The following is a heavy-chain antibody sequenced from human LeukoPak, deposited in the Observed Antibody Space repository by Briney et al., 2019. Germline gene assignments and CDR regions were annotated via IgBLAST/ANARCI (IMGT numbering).Heavy chain of an antibody. D-gene: IGHD1-14*01. CDR2: IYYSGST. Sequence: SQTLSLTCTVSGGSISSGDYYWSWIRQPPGKGLEWIGYIYYSGSTYYNPSLKSRVTLSVDTSKNQFSLKLSSVTAADTAVYYCARAPPGRTGVDYWGQGTLVTVSS. CDR1: GGSISSGDYY. CDR3: ARAPPGRTGVDY. V-gene: IGHV4-30-4*08. J-gene: IGHJ4*02.